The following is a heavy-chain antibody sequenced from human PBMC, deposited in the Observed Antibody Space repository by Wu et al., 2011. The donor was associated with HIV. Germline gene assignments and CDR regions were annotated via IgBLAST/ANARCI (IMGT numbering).Heavy chain of an antibody. J-gene: IGHJ3*02. V-gene: IGHV1-2*02. Sequence: EVKKPGPSVKVSCKASGYTFTSYDINWVRQATGQGLEWMGWMNPNSGGTNYAQKFQGRVTMTRDTSISTAYMELSRLRSDDTAVYYCARAHLSYYYDSSGYPGAFDIWGQGTMVTVSS. D-gene: IGHD3-22*01. CDR1: GYTFTSYD. CDR2: MNPNSGGT. CDR3: ARAHLSYYYDSSGYPGAFDI.